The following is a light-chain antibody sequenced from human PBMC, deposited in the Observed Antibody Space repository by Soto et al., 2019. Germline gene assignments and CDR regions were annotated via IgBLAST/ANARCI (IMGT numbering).Light chain of an antibody. CDR2: EVS. J-gene: IGLJ2*01. Sequence: QSVLTQPASVSGSPGQSITISCTGTSSDVGGYNYVSWYQQHPGKAPKLMISEVSNRPSGVSNRFSGSKSGNTASLTISGLQAEDEADYYCSSYTSSSTLGFGGGTKLTVL. CDR3: SSYTSSSTLG. CDR1: SSDVGGYNY. V-gene: IGLV2-14*01.